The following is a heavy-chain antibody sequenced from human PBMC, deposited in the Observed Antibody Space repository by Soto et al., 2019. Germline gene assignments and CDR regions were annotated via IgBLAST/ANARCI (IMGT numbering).Heavy chain of an antibody. CDR2: IYYSGST. D-gene: IGHD1-1*01. J-gene: IGHJ6*02. CDR1: GGSISSYY. Sequence: QVQLQESGPGLVKPSETLSLTCTVSGGSISSYYWSWIRQPPGKGLEWIGYIYYSGSTNYNPSLMCRVTISVNTSKNQFSLKLSPVTAADTAVDYCARARTGTSDYYYYGMDVWGQGTTVTVSS. V-gene: IGHV4-59*08. CDR3: ARARTGTSDYYYYGMDV.